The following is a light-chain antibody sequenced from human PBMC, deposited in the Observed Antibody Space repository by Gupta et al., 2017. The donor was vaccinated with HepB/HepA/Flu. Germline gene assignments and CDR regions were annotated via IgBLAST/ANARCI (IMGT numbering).Light chain of an antibody. CDR3: LQYGSSPWT. V-gene: IGKV3-20*01. J-gene: IGKJ1*01. CDR1: QSVRSSQ. CDR2: GTS. Sequence: DIVLTQSPGTLSLSPGERATLSCRASQSVRSSQLAWYQQKPGQGPRLLIYGTSSRVSGIPDRFSGSGSGTDFTLTVCRLEPEDFAVYYCLQYGSSPWTFGQGTKVEIK.